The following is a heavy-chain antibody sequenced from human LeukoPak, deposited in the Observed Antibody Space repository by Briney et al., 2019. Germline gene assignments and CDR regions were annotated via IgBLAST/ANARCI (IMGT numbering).Heavy chain of an antibody. J-gene: IGHJ4*02. CDR2: ISSSGSTI. D-gene: IGHD3-16*01. CDR3: ARGGTYSLSPLDY. Sequence: GGSLRLSCAASGFTFSSYEMNWVRQAPGKGLEWVSYISSSGSTIYYADSVKGRFTISRDNAKNSLYLQMNSLSVEDTAVYYCARGGTYSLSPLDYWGQGTLVTVSS. CDR1: GFTFSSYE. V-gene: IGHV3-48*03.